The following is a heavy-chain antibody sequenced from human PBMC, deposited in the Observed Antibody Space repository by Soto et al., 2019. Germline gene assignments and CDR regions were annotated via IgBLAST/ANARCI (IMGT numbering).Heavy chain of an antibody. D-gene: IGHD5-18*01. CDR2: IFYSGTT. CDR1: GDSISSADYY. J-gene: IGHJ4*02. Sequence: SETLSLTCTVSGDSISSADYYWSWIRQTPGKGLEWIGHIFYSGTTYYNPSLKSRLTISVDTSKNHFSLRLTSVTAADTAVCYCARERGGYGLFDSWGQGTLVTVSS. CDR3: ARERGGYGLFDS. V-gene: IGHV4-30-4*01.